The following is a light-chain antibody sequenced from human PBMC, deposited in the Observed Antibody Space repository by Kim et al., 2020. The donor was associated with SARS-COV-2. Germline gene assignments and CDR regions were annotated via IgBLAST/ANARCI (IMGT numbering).Light chain of an antibody. CDR2: QDS. CDR3: QAWDSRTNWV. J-gene: IGLJ3*02. V-gene: IGLV3-1*01. CDR1: KLGDKY. Sequence: SYELTQPPSVSVSPGQTASITCSGDKLGDKYACWYQQKPGQSPVLVIYQDSKRPSGIPERFSGSNSGNTATLTISGTQAMDEADYYCQAWDSRTNWVFG.